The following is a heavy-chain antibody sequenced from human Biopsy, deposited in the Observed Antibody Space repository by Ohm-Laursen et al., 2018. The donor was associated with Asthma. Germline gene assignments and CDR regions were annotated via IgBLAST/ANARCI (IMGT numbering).Heavy chain of an antibody. V-gene: IGHV4-59*01. CDR1: GGSISGFY. CDR3: AGDFGGLYYFDN. D-gene: IGHD3-3*01. Sequence: SETLSLTCTVSGGSISGFYWSWIRQPPGKGLEWIGYIYYTGTTNYNPSLKSRVSISVDTSKNQFSLKLTSVTAADTAVYYCAGDFGGLYYFDNWGQGSLVTVSS. J-gene: IGHJ4*02. CDR2: IYYTGTT.